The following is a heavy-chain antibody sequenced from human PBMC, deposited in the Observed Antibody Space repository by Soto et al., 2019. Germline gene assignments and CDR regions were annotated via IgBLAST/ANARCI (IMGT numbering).Heavy chain of an antibody. D-gene: IGHD2-2*01. Sequence: GGSLRLSCAASGFTFSSYEMNWVRQAPGKGLEWVSYISSSGSTIYYADSVKGRFTISRDNAKNSLYLQMNSLRAEDTAVYYCARDRRYCSSTSCYGPDYWGQGTLVTVS. J-gene: IGHJ4*02. V-gene: IGHV3-48*03. CDR2: ISSSGSTI. CDR1: GFTFSSYE. CDR3: ARDRRYCSSTSCYGPDY.